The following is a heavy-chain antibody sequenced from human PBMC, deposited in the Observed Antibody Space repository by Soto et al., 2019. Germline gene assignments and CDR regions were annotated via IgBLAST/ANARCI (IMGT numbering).Heavy chain of an antibody. CDR1: GGSISSGGYY. Sequence: PSETLSLTCTVSGGSISSGGYYWSWIRQHPGKGLEWIGYIYYSGSTYYNPSLKSRVTISVDTSKNQFSLKLSSVTAADTAVYYCAVFYGSGSYLIDYWGQGTLVTVSS. CDR3: AVFYGSGSYLIDY. D-gene: IGHD3-10*01. CDR2: IYYSGST. V-gene: IGHV4-31*03. J-gene: IGHJ4*02.